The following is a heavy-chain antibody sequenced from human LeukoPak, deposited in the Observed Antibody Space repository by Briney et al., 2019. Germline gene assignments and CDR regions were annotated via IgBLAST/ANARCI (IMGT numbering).Heavy chain of an antibody. CDR1: GGSISSYY. CDR2: IYYSGST. CDR3: GRQAGGGSSSFGPDY. Sequence: PSETLSLTCTVSGGSISSYYWSWIRQPPGKGLEWIGYIYYSGSTNYNPSLKSRVTISVDTSKNQFSLKLSSVTAADTAVFYCGRQAGGGSSSFGPDYWGQGPLVTVSS. D-gene: IGHD6-13*01. J-gene: IGHJ4*02. V-gene: IGHV4-59*08.